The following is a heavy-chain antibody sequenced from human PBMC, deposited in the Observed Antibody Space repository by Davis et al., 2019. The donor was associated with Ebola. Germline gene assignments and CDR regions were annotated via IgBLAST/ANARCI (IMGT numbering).Heavy chain of an antibody. D-gene: IGHD6-19*01. V-gene: IGHV3-21*01. CDR1: TFTFSSDW. J-gene: IGHJ3*02. CDR3: AKDLYSSGWWGGAFDI. Sequence: GESLKISCTASTFTFSSDWMSWLRQAPGKGLEWVSFISSSSNYIYYADSVKGRFTVSRDNAKNSLYLQMNSLRAEDTAVYYCAKDLYSSGWWGGAFDIWGQGTMVTVSS. CDR2: ISSSSNYI.